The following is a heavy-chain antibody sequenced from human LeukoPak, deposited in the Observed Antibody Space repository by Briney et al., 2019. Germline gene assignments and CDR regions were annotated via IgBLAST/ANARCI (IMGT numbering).Heavy chain of an antibody. D-gene: IGHD6-19*01. Sequence: PSETLSLTCAVSGYSISNAYYWGWIRQPPGKGLEWIASMYHSGSTYYNPSLKSRVTISVDTSKNQFSLKLNSVTAADTAVYYCVRHPWYSTGWAIDYWGQGTLVTVSS. V-gene: IGHV4-38-2*01. CDR2: MYHSGST. CDR1: GYSISNAYY. CDR3: VRHPWYSTGWAIDY. J-gene: IGHJ4*02.